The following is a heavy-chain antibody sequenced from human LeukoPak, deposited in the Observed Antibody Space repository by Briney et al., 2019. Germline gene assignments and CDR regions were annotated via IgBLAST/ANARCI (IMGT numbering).Heavy chain of an antibody. J-gene: IGHJ1*01. CDR3: ASRPYCSSTSCYKGLGQAYFQH. Sequence: GESLKISCKGSGYSFTSYWIGWVRQMPGKGLEWMGIIYPGDSDTRYSPSFQGQVTISADKSISTAYLQWSSLKASDTAMYYCASRPYCSSTSCYKGLGQAYFQHWGQGTLVTVSS. D-gene: IGHD2-2*02. CDR1: GYSFTSYW. CDR2: IYPGDSDT. V-gene: IGHV5-51*01.